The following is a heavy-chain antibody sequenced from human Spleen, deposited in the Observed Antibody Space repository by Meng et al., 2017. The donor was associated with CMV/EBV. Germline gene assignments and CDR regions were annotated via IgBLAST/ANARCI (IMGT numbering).Heavy chain of an antibody. J-gene: IGHJ6*02. CDR3: AKGYCSSTTCYGLGYGMDV. D-gene: IGHD2-2*01. CDR1: GFTFDDYA. V-gene: IGHV3-9*01. CDR2: ISWNSGSI. Sequence: SLKISCAASGFTFDDYAMHWVRQAPGKGLEWVSGISWNSGSIGYADSVKGRFTISRDNAKNSLYLQMNNLRAEDTALYYCAKGYCSSTTCYGLGYGMDVWGQGTTVTVSS.